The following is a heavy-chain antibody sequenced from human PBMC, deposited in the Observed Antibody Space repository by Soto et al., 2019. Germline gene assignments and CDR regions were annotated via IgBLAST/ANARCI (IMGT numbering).Heavy chain of an antibody. V-gene: IGHV4-34*01. Sequence: QVQLQQWGAGPLRPLETLSLTCGVSGGSFSGYYWAWIRQSPGKGLEWIGEINDRGSINYHPSLKIRVSISLETSKTQYSLNPRSVTAADTAVYYDARESHDILSGPPWVWYFDLWGRGTLVNVSS. CDR2: INDRGSI. CDR3: ARESHDILSGPPWVWYFDL. J-gene: IGHJ2*01. CDR1: GGSFSGYY. D-gene: IGHD3-9*01.